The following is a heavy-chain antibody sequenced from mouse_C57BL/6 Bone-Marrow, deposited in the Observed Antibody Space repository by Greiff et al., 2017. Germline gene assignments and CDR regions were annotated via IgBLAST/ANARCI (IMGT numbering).Heavy chain of an antibody. CDR3: VITTVVEHYFDY. Sequence: QVQLKESGPELVKPGASVKISCKASGYAFSSSWMNWVKQRPGKGLEWIGRIYPGDGDTNYNGKFKGKATLTADKSSSTAYMQLSSLTSEDSAVYFCVITTVVEHYFDYWGQGTTLTVSS. CDR2: IYPGDGDT. J-gene: IGHJ2*01. V-gene: IGHV1-82*01. CDR1: GYAFSSSW. D-gene: IGHD1-1*01.